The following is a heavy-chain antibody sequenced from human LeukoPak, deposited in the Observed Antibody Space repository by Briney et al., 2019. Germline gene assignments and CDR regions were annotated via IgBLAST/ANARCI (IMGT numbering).Heavy chain of an antibody. V-gene: IGHV3-7*01. CDR3: ARDDLINCASCSQFDY. CDR2: IEPDGREK. Sequence: PGGSLRHSCSASGFTFSRNWMSWVRQAPGKGLEWVANIEPDGREKFYVDSVKGRFTISRDNAKNSLYLQMNSLRAEDTALYYCARDDLINCASCSQFDYWGQGTLVAVSS. D-gene: IGHD2-2*01. CDR1: GFTFSRNW. J-gene: IGHJ4*02.